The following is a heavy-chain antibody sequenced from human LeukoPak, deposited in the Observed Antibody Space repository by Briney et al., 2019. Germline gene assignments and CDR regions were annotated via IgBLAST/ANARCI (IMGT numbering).Heavy chain of an antibody. CDR2: IYYSGRT. CDR3: ARGTMTTVTYYFDY. D-gene: IGHD4-17*01. CDR1: GGSISSYY. Sequence: SETLSLTCTVSGGSISSYYWSWIRQPPGKGLEWIGYIYYSGRTKYNPSLKSRVTISVDTSKNQFSLKLSSVTAADTAVYYCARGTMTTVTYYFDYWGQGTLVTVSS. V-gene: IGHV4-59*12. J-gene: IGHJ4*02.